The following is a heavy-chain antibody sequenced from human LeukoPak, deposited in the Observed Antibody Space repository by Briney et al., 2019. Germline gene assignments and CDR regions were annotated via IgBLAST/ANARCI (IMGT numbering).Heavy chain of an antibody. CDR2: ISSSGNSI. D-gene: IGHD6-13*01. J-gene: IGHJ1*01. CDR3: ARGRFGSC. Sequence: GRPLRLSCTASGFTFSGYEMNWVRQAPGKGLEWVSYISSSGNSIYYADSVKGRFTISRDNAKNSLYLQMNSLRAEDMAVYYCARGRFGSCWGQGTLVTVSS. CDR1: GFTFSGYE. V-gene: IGHV3-48*03.